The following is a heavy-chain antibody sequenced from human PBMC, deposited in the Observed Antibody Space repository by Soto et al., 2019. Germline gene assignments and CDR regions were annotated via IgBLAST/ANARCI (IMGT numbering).Heavy chain of an antibody. CDR1: GFTFNYYA. V-gene: IGHV3-23*01. CDR2: ISGAIGST. D-gene: IGHD6-13*01. CDR3: AKVAGGTSSPIDS. J-gene: IGHJ4*02. Sequence: EVQLLESGGGLVQPGGSLRLSCAASGFTFNYYAMSWVRQAPGKGLEWVSTISGAIGSTYYADSLKGRFIISRDNSKNTLYLQMNSLRAEDTAVYYCAKVAGGTSSPIDSLGQGTLGTVSS.